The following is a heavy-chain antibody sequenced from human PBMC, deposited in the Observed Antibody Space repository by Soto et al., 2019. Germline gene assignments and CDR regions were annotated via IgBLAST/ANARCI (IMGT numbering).Heavy chain of an antibody. V-gene: IGHV4-28*01. D-gene: IGHD1-26*01. J-gene: IGHJ4*02. Sequence: PSETLSLTCAVSGYSISSSNWWGLSRQPPGKGLEWIGYIYYSGTTYYNPSLKSRVTMSVDTSKNQFSLKLTSVTAVDTAVYYCARREIQGPIDGWGQGTLVTVSS. CDR1: GYSISSSNW. CDR3: ARREIQGPIDG. CDR2: IYYSGTT.